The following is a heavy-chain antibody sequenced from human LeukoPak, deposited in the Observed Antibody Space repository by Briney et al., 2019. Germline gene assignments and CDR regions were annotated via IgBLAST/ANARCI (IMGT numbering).Heavy chain of an antibody. Sequence: TGGSLRLSCAASGFTFSSYAMSWVRQAPGKGLEWVSAISGSGGSTYYADSVKGRFTISRDNSKNTLYLQMNSLRAEDTAVYYCVKDRDLTGDRKPGYFDCWGQGTLVTVSS. V-gene: IGHV3-23*01. CDR3: VKDRDLTGDRKPGYFDC. J-gene: IGHJ4*02. D-gene: IGHD7-27*01. CDR2: ISGSGGST. CDR1: GFTFSSYA.